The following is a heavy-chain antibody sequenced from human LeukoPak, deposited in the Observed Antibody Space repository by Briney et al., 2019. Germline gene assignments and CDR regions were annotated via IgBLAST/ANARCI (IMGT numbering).Heavy chain of an antibody. D-gene: IGHD6-6*01. V-gene: IGHV4-39*07. Sequence: SETLSLTCTVSGGSISSSSYYWGWIRQPPGKGLEWIGSIYYSGSTYYNPSLKSRVTISVDTSKNQFSLKLSSVTAADTAVYYCARDRSLSSSSAGNWFDPWGQGTLVTVSS. CDR3: ARDRSLSSSSAGNWFDP. CDR1: GGSISSSSYY. J-gene: IGHJ5*02. CDR2: IYYSGST.